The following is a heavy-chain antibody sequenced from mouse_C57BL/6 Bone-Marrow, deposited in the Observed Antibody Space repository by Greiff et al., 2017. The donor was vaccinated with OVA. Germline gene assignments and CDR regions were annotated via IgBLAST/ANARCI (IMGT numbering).Heavy chain of an antibody. Sequence: EVQLVESGAELVRPGASVKLSCTASGFNIKDDYMHWVKQRPEQGLEWIGWIDPENGDTEYASKFQGKATITADTSSNTAYLQLSSLTSEDTAVYYGTTSHYFDYWGQGTTLTVSS. CDR3: TTSHYFDY. CDR1: GFNIKDDY. V-gene: IGHV14-4*01. CDR2: IDPENGDT. J-gene: IGHJ2*01.